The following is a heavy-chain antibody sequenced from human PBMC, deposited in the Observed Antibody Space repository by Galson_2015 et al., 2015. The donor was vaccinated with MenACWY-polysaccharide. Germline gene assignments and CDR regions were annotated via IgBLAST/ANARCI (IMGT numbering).Heavy chain of an antibody. J-gene: IGHJ4*02. Sequence: SVKVSCKASGYTLTSYAMHWVRQAPGQRLEWMGWINAGNGNTKYSQKFQGRVTITRDTSASTAYMELSSLRSEDTAVYYCARDYCGGDCYADYWGQGTLVTVSS. CDR2: INAGNGNT. V-gene: IGHV1-3*01. D-gene: IGHD2-21*02. CDR1: GYTLTSYA. CDR3: ARDYCGGDCYADY.